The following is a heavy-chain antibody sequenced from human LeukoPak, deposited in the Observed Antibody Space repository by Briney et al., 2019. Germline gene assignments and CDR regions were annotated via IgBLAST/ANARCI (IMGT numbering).Heavy chain of an antibody. J-gene: IGHJ4*02. D-gene: IGHD2-21*02. CDR3: ARDPRMVTPILDL. CDR1: VFTFTSYT. Sequence: GRSLRLSCAASVFTFTSYTLHWVRQAPGKGLEWVALILYDGSNKYYADSVKGRFTISRDDSKNTLYLQMNSLRVEDTAVYYCARDPRMVTPILDLWGQGTLVTVSS. V-gene: IGHV3-30-3*01. CDR2: ILYDGSNK.